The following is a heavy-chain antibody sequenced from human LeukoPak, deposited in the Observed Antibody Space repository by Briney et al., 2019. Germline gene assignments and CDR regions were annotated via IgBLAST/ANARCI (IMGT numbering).Heavy chain of an antibody. J-gene: IGHJ4*02. Sequence: SETLSLTCTVSGGSISSSSYYWGWIRQPPGKGLEWIGSIYYSGSTYYNPSLKSRVTISVDTSKNQFSLKLSSVTAADTAVYYCARGFKSRGIAVAGTPFDYWGQGTLVTVSS. CDR1: GGSISSSSYY. D-gene: IGHD6-19*01. CDR2: IYYSGST. CDR3: ARGFKSRGIAVAGTPFDY. V-gene: IGHV4-39*07.